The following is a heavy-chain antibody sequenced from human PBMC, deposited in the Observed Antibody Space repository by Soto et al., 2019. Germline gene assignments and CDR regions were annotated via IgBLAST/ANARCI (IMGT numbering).Heavy chain of an antibody. V-gene: IGHV3-30*18. CDR1: GFTFSSYG. D-gene: IGHD2-15*01. J-gene: IGHJ4*02. CDR2: ISYDGSNK. CDR3: AKSGSSSGYFDY. Sequence: GGSLRLSCAASGFTFSSYGMHWVRQAPGKGLEWVAVISYDGSNKYYADSVKGRFTISRDNSKNTLYLQMNSLRAEDTAVYYCAKSGSSSGYFDYWGQGTLVTVSS.